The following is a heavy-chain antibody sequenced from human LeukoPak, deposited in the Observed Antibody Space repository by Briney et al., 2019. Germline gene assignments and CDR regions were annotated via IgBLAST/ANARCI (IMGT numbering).Heavy chain of an antibody. Sequence: PSETLSLTCTVSGGSISSYYWSWIRQPPGKGLEWIGYIYYSGSTNYNPSLKSRVTISVDTSKNQFSLRLSSVTAADTAVYYCARRVATIRHYFDYWGQGTLVTVSS. V-gene: IGHV4-59*12. CDR3: ARRVATIRHYFDY. J-gene: IGHJ4*02. D-gene: IGHD5-12*01. CDR1: GGSISSYY. CDR2: IYYSGST.